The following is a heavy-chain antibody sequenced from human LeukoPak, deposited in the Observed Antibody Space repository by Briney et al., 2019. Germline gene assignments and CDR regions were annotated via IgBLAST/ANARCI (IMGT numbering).Heavy chain of an antibody. CDR2: ISYDGTNK. J-gene: IGHJ4*02. CDR3: AKRGYSGYDLDY. D-gene: IGHD5-12*01. V-gene: IGHV3-30*18. CDR1: GFTFSSYV. Sequence: GGSLRLSCAASGFTFSSYVMHWVRQAPGKGLEWVAGISYDGTNKHYADTVKGRFTISRDNSKNTLFLQMNSLRPEDTAVHYCAKRGYSGYDLDYWGQGTLVTVSS.